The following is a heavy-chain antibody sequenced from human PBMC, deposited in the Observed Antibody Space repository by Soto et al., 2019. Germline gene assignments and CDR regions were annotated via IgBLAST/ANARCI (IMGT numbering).Heavy chain of an antibody. CDR2: ISRSSSYI. D-gene: IGHD3-16*01. Sequence: EVQLVESGGGLVKPGGSLRLSCAASGFTFSSYSMNWVRQLPGKGREWVSSISRSSSYIYYADSVKGRFTISRDNAKNSLYLQMNSLRAEDTAVYYCARDLHDYVSFRFDPWGQGTLVTVSS. V-gene: IGHV3-21*01. CDR1: GFTFSSYS. CDR3: ARDLHDYVSFRFDP. J-gene: IGHJ5*02.